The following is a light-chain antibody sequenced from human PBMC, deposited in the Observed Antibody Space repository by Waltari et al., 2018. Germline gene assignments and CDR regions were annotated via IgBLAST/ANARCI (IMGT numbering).Light chain of an antibody. CDR1: KLVEKF. J-gene: IGLJ2*01. CDR3: QAWDTSTPVI. Sequence: SDERPQPPSVSVSPGQTATITSSGHKLVEKFASWYQQKPGQSPVLVIYQDTKRPSGIPERFSGSNSGNTATLTISGTQAMDEADYYCQAWDTSTPVIFGGGTKLTVL. CDR2: QDT. V-gene: IGLV3-1*01.